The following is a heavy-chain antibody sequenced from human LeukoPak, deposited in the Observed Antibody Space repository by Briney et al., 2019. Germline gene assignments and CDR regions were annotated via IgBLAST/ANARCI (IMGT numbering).Heavy chain of an antibody. CDR1: GFTFSSYW. J-gene: IGHJ6*03. CDR3: ARDFIVRAVGTGYYMDV. V-gene: IGHV3-7*01. Sequence: LPGGSLRLSCAASGFTFSSYWMSWVRQAPGKGLEWVANIKQDGSEKYYVDSVKGRFTISRDNAKNSLYLQMNSLRAEDTAVYHCARDFIVRAVGTGYYMDVWGKGATVTISS. CDR2: IKQDGSEK. D-gene: IGHD2-8*01.